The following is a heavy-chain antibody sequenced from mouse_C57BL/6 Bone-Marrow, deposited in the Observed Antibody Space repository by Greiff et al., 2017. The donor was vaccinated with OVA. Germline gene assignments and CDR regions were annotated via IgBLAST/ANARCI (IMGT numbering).Heavy chain of an antibody. CDR3: ARGGVYGSSFDY. Sequence: QVQLQQPGAELVKPGASVKLSCKASGYTFTSYWMQWVKQRPGQGLEWIGEIYPSDSYTNYNQKFKGKATLTVDTSSSTAYMQLSSLTSEDSAVYYCARGGVYGSSFDYWGQGTTLTVSS. V-gene: IGHV1-50*01. CDR2: IYPSDSYT. CDR1: GYTFTSYW. J-gene: IGHJ2*01. D-gene: IGHD1-1*01.